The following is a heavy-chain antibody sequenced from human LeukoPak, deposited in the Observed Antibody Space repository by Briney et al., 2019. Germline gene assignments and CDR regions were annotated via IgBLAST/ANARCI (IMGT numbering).Heavy chain of an antibody. CDR3: TRLPLDYSLDH. CDR2: MSYVGIT. Sequence: PWETLSLTCTVSGDSISSTTYWWGWIRQSPGKGLEWIGSMSYVGITSYNPSLKSRVTISVDTSKNQFSLMLSSVTAADTAVYYCTRLPLDYSLDHWGQGTPVSVSS. J-gene: IGHJ4*02. V-gene: IGHV4-39*01. D-gene: IGHD4-11*01. CDR1: GDSISSTTYW.